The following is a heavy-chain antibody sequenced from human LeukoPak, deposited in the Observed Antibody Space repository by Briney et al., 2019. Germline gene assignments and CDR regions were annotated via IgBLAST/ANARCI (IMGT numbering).Heavy chain of an antibody. CDR3: ARDGVAAGIYFDY. Sequence: PGGSLRLSRAVSGFTFSSHWMSWVRQAPGKGLSWVANIKYDGTEKHYVDSVKGRFTISRDNAKNSLYLQMNSLRAEDTAVYYCARDGVAAGIYFDYWGQGTLVTVSS. CDR2: IKYDGTEK. CDR1: GFTFSSHW. J-gene: IGHJ4*02. V-gene: IGHV3-7*03. D-gene: IGHD6-13*01.